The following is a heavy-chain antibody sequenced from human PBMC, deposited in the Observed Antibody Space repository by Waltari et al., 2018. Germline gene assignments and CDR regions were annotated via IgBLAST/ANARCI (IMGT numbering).Heavy chain of an antibody. CDR3: ATDGIEGHSCFDY. V-gene: IGHV3-7*04. Sequence: EVQLVVSGGGLVRPGGFLRLSCVASGLTFRTAWMYWVGQAPGKGLEWVANINLDGSDRYYGASVKGRFTISRDNAQNSLYLQMNSLRVEDTAVYYCATDGIEGHSCFDYWGQGTLVTVSS. J-gene: IGHJ4*02. CDR1: GLTFRTAW. CDR2: INLDGSDR. D-gene: IGHD1-26*01.